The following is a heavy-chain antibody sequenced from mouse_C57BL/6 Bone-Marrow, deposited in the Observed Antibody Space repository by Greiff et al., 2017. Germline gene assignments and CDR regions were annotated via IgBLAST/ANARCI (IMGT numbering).Heavy chain of an antibody. CDR1: GYTFTSYD. Sequence: QVQLQQSGPELVKPGASVKLSCKASGYTFTSYDINWVKQRPGQGLEWIGWIYPRDGSTKYNEKFKGKATLTVDTSSSTAYMELHSLTSEDSAVYFCARGGFYYYGGSNSFDYWAKAPLSQSPQ. D-gene: IGHD1-1*01. CDR2: IYPRDGST. CDR3: ARGGFYYYGGSNSFDY. J-gene: IGHJ2*01. V-gene: IGHV1-85*01.